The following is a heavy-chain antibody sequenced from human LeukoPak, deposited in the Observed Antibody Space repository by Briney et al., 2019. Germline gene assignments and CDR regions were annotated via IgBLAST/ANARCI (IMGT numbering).Heavy chain of an antibody. Sequence: PGGSLRLSCAASGFTFSSYAMSWVRQAPGKGLEWVSAISGSGGSTYYADSVKGRFTISRDNSMNTLFLQMNSLRAEDTAIYYCAKEGGFWSGYYFDYWGQGTLVTVSS. CDR3: AKEGGFWSGYYFDY. V-gene: IGHV3-23*01. D-gene: IGHD3-3*01. J-gene: IGHJ4*02. CDR2: ISGSGGST. CDR1: GFTFSSYA.